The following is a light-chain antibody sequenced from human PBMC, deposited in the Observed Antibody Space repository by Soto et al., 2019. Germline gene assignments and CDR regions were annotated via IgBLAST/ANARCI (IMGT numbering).Light chain of an antibody. Sequence: ALTHPRSLSGSPRQSDTISGAGTSSDVGAYNYVSWYQQHPAKAPNLMTYDVSKRPSGVPDRFSGSKSGNTASLTISGLQAEDEGDYYCCSHTNSAYVLGTGPKVTVL. CDR2: DVS. J-gene: IGLJ1*01. CDR3: CSHTNSAYV. CDR1: SSDVGAYNY. V-gene: IGLV2-11*01.